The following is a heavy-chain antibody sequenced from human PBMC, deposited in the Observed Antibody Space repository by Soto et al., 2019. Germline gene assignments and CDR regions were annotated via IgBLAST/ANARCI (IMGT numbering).Heavy chain of an antibody. J-gene: IGHJ4*02. CDR3: ARGYGILLVFDY. D-gene: IGHD4-17*01. V-gene: IGHV1-69*13. CDR1: GYTFTSYD. CDR2: IIPIFGTA. Sequence: SVKVSCKASGYTFTSYDVNWVRQATGQGLVWMGGIIPIFGTANYAQKFQGRVMITADESTSTAYMELSSLRSEDTAVYYCARGYGILLVFDYWGQGTLVTVSS.